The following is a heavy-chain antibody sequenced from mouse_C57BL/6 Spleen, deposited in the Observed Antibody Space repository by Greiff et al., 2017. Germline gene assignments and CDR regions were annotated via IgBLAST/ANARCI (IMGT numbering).Heavy chain of an antibody. Sequence: VQLQQSGAELVRPGASVKLSCTASGFNFKDDYMHWVKQRPEQGLEWIGWIDPENGDTNYDSKFQGKATITADTSSNTAYLQLSSLTSEDTAVYYCTTYGYGSLLRGFADWGQGALVTVSA. CDR1: GFNFKDDY. J-gene: IGHJ3*01. V-gene: IGHV14-4*01. CDR3: TTYGYGSLLRGFAD. CDR2: IDPENGDT. D-gene: IGHD1-1*01.